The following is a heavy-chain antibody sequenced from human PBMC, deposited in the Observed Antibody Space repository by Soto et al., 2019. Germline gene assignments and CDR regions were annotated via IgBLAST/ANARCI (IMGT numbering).Heavy chain of an antibody. J-gene: IGHJ4*02. V-gene: IGHV2-5*02. CDR3: AHLILGGTFFRGVTFDY. CDR2: IYWDGDK. CDR1: GFSLDSTAVG. Sequence: QITLNESGPTLVKPMETLTLTCNFSGFSLDSTAVGVGWLRQPPGKALECLALIYWDGDKRYNPSLTNRVIITKDTSKNQVVLTMTDMAPADTGTYFCAHLILGGTFFRGVTFDYWGQGVLVTVSS. D-gene: IGHD3-10*01.